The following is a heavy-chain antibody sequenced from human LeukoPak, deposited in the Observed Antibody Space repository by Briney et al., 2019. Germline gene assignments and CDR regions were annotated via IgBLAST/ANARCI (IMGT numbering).Heavy chain of an antibody. Sequence: GGSLKLSCAALGLTFTSYAMSWVRQAPGKGLEWSSAISGSGGSTYYADSVKGRFTISRDNSKNTLYLQMNSLRAEDTAVYYCAKTWSVVVAATPFDPWGQGTLVTVSS. V-gene: IGHV3-23*01. CDR3: AKTWSVVVAATPFDP. D-gene: IGHD2-15*01. J-gene: IGHJ5*02. CDR1: GLTFTSYA. CDR2: ISGSGGST.